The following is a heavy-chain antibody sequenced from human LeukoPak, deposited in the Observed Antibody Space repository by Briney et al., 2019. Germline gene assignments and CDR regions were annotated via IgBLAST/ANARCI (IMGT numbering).Heavy chain of an antibody. CDR2: MNPNSGNT. CDR1: VYTFSSYD. D-gene: IGHD3-22*01. Sequence: GASVKVSCKASVYTFSSYDINWVRQATGQGLEWMGWMNPNSGNTGYAQKLQGRVTMTRNPSISTAYMELSSLTSEDTAVYYCARMDYYDSRDNWFEPWGQGNLVTVSS. CDR3: ARMDYYDSRDNWFEP. J-gene: IGHJ5*02. V-gene: IGHV1-8*01.